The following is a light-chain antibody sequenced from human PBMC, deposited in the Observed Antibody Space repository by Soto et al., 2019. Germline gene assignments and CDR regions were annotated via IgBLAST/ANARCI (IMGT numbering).Light chain of an antibody. CDR2: GNS. J-gene: IGLJ3*02. Sequence: QSVLTQPPSVSGAPGQRVTISCTGSSSNIGAGYDVHWYQQLPGTAPKLLIYGNSNRPSGVPDRFSGSKSGTSASLAITGRQADDEADYYCQSYDSSLRGWVFGGGTKLTVL. V-gene: IGLV1-40*01. CDR3: QSYDSSLRGWV. CDR1: SSNIGAGYD.